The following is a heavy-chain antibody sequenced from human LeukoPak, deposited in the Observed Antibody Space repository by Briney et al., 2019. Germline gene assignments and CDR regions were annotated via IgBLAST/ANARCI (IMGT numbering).Heavy chain of an antibody. CDR3: ARGPLDTYYYYYYMDV. V-gene: IGHV1-2*02. J-gene: IGHJ6*03. D-gene: IGHD5-18*01. Sequence: ALVKVSCKASGYTFTGYYMHWVRQAPGQGLEWMGWINPNSGGTNYAQKFQGRVTMTRDTSISTAYMELSRLRSDDTAVYYCARGPLDTYYYYYYMDVWGKGTTVTVSS. CDR2: INPNSGGT. CDR1: GYTFTGYY.